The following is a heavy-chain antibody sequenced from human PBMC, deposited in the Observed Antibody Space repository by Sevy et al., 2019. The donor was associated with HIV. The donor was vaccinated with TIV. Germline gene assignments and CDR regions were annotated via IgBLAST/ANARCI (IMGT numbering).Heavy chain of an antibody. V-gene: IGHV4-59*01. CDR2: IYYSGST. Sequence: SETLSLTCTVSGGSISSYYWSWIRQPPGKGLEWIGYIYYSGSTNYNPALKSRVTISVDTSKNQFSLKLSPVTAADTAVYYCARTHSSSFLFDYWGQGTLVTVSS. D-gene: IGHD6-13*01. CDR3: ARTHSSSFLFDY. J-gene: IGHJ4*02. CDR1: GGSISSYY.